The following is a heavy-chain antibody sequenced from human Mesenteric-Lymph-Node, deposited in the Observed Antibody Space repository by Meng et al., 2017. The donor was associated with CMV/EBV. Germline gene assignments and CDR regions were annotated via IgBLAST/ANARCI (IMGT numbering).Heavy chain of an antibody. V-gene: IGHV4-34*01. Sequence: SETLSLTCAVYGESFSGYYWSWIRQPPGKGLEWIGEINHSGTTNYNPSLKSRVTMSVDTSKNQFSLKLSSVTAADTAVYYCARGGPHQSGFDFWGQGTLVTVSS. CDR3: ARGGPHQSGFDF. CDR1: GESFSGYY. J-gene: IGHJ4*02. D-gene: IGHD3-10*01. CDR2: INHSGTT.